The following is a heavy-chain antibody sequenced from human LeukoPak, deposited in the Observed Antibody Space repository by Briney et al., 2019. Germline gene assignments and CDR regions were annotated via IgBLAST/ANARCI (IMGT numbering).Heavy chain of an antibody. CDR2: IYPGDSDT. J-gene: IGHJ4*02. CDR1: GYSFTSYW. V-gene: IGHV5-51*01. CDR3: VRLRFSGIGDGYNMDFDY. D-gene: IGHD5-24*01. Sequence: GESLKISCKGSGYSFTSYWIGWVRQMPGKGLEWMGIIYPGDSDTKYSPSFQGQVTISADKSISTAYLQWSSLKASDTAMYYCVRLRFSGIGDGYNMDFDYWGQGTLVTVSS.